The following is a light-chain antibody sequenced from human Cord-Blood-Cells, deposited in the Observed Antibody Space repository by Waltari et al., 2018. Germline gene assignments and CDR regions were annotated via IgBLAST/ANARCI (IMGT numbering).Light chain of an antibody. CDR2: DTS. V-gene: IGLV7-46*01. CDR3: LLSYSGALYV. CDR1: PGAVTSGHY. J-gene: IGLJ1*01. Sequence: QAVVTQEPSLTVSPGGTVTPTCGSSPGAVTSGHYPSWFQQKPGQAPRTLIYDTSNKHSWTPARFSGSLLGGKAALTLSGAQPEDEAEYYCLLSYSGALYVFGTGTKVTVL.